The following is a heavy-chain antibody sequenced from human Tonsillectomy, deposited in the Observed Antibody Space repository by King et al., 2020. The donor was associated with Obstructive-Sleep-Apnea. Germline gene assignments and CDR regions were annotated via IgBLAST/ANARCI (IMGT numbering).Heavy chain of an antibody. CDR3: ARGDGVDY. V-gene: IGHV3-30*04. CDR2: ISYDGSKK. Sequence: VQLVESGGGVVQPGRSLRLSCAASGFTFSSYAMHWVRQAPGKGLEWVAVISYDGSKKYYTDSVKGRFTISRDNSKNTLYLQVNSLRAEDTAVFYCARGDGVDYWGQGTLVTVSS. CDR1: GFTFSSYA. D-gene: IGHD3-16*01. J-gene: IGHJ4*02.